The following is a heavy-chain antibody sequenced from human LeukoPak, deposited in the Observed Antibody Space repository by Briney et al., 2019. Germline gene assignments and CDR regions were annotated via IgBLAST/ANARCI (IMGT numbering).Heavy chain of an antibody. J-gene: IGHJ4*02. D-gene: IGHD2-21*02. CDR3: ARDTAYCGGDCYQVTFDY. V-gene: IGHV1-18*01. CDR1: GYTFTSYG. CDR2: ISAYNGNT. Sequence: ASVKVSCKASGYTFTSYGISWVRQAPGQGLEWMGWISAYNGNTNYAQKLQGRVTMTTDTSTSTAYMELRSLRSDDTAVCYCARDTAYCGGDCYQVTFDYWGQGTLVTVSS.